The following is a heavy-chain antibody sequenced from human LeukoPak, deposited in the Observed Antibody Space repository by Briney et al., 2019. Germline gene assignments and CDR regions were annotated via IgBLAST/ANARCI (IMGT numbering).Heavy chain of an antibody. CDR1: GGSISSYY. D-gene: IGHD6-6*01. CDR3: ARQNTAARPALHFDY. V-gene: IGHV4-4*07. CDR2: IYTSGST. J-gene: IGHJ4*01. Sequence: PSETLSLTCTVSGGSISSYYWSWIRQPAGKGLEWIGRIYTSGSTNYNPSLKSRVTMSVDTSKNQFSLKLSSVTATDTAVYYCARQNTAARPALHFDYWGHGTLVTVSS.